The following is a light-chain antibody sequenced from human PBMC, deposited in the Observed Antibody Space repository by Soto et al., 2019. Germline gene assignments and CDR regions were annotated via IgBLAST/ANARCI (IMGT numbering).Light chain of an antibody. V-gene: IGLV2-14*01. CDR3: GSYTSTDTPFV. J-gene: IGLJ1*01. CDR1: STDVGGYNY. CDR2: EVN. Sequence: QSVLAQPSSVSGSPGQSITISRTRTSTDVGGYNYVSWYQHHPGKGPKLIIYEVNNRPSGVSDRFSGSKSGNKASLTISNLVAEDESDYYCGSYTSTDTPFVFGTGTKVTVL.